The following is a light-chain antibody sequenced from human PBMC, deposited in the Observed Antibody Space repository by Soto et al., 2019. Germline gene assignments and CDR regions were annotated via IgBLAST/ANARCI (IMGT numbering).Light chain of an antibody. V-gene: IGKV3-20*01. CDR2: GAI. J-gene: IGKJ2*01. CDR1: ESVSSGY. CDR3: QQYGSSPPS. Sequence: EIVLTQSPGTLSLSPGERVTLSCRASESVSSGYVGWYQQKPGQAPRLVIFGAIGRATGIPDRFRGSGSGTCFTLTISSLEPEDFAVYYCQQYGSSPPSFGQGTKLDIK.